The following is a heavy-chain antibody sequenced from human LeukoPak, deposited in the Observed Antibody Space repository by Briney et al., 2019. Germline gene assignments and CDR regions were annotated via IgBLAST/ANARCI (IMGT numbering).Heavy chain of an antibody. J-gene: IGHJ3*02. D-gene: IGHD7-27*01. V-gene: IGHV4-34*01. CDR3: ARRTDWGINDAFDI. CDR1: GGSFSGYY. Sequence: SETLSLTCAVYGGSFSGYYWSWIRQPPGKGLELIGEINHGGSTNYNPSLTSRVTISVDTSKNQFSLKLSSVTAADTAVYYCARRTDWGINDAFDIWGQGTMVTVSS. CDR2: INHGGST.